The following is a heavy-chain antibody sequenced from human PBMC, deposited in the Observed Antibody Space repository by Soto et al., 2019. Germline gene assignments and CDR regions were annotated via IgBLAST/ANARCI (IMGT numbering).Heavy chain of an antibody. CDR2: ISYDGSNK. J-gene: IGHJ4*02. V-gene: IGHV3-30-3*01. Sequence: PGGSLRLSWAASGLTCSSYAMRWVRQAPGKGLEWVAVISYDGSNKYYADSVKGRFTISRDNTKNTLYLQMNSLRAEDTAVYYCASSGDLWYFDYWGQGTLVTVSS. CDR1: GLTCSSYA. CDR3: ASSGDLWYFDY. D-gene: IGHD7-27*01.